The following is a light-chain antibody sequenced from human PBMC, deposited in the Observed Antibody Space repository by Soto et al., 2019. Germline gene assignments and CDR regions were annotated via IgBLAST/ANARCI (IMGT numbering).Light chain of an antibody. Sequence: QSVLTQPASASGSPGQSITFSCTGTSSDVGGYNYVSWYQQHPGKAPKLMIYDVTNRPSGVSNRFSGSKSGNTASLTISGLQAEDEADYYCSSYTNSGTYVFGTGTKLTVL. CDR1: SSDVGGYNY. J-gene: IGLJ1*01. CDR3: SSYTNSGTYV. CDR2: DVT. V-gene: IGLV2-14*03.